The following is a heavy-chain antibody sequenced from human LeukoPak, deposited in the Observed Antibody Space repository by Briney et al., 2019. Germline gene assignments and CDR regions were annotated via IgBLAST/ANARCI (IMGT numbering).Heavy chain of an antibody. D-gene: IGHD2-2*01. V-gene: IGHV3-7*01. Sequence: GGSLRLSCAASGFTVRIYWMNWVRQAPGKGLEWLANIKQDGSDKNYVDSVKGRFIISRDNAKNSLYLQMNSLRAEDTAVYYCARGYCTGSSCSRSYWGQGTLVTVSS. CDR3: ARGYCTGSSCSRSY. J-gene: IGHJ4*02. CDR1: GFTVRIYW. CDR2: IKQDGSDK.